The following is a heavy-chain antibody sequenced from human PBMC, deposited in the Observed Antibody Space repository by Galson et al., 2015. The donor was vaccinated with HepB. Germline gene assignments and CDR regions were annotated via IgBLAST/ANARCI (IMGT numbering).Heavy chain of an antibody. CDR3: ARGGQSSKYNWNLPFDP. D-gene: IGHD1-20*01. Sequence: TLSLTCAVSGASMSRSGYSWSWLRQTPGKGLEWIGNIQQTGTTYYNPSLKSRVTTSVDRSKNLFSLKLTFVTAADTAVYYCARGGQSSKYNWNLPFDPWGQGTLVTVSS. J-gene: IGHJ5*02. CDR2: IQQTGTT. V-gene: IGHV4-30-2*01. CDR1: GASMSRSGYS.